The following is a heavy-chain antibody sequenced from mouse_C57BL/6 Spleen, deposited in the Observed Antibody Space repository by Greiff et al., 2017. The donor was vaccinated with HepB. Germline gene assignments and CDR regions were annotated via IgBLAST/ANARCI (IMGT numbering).Heavy chain of an antibody. CDR1: GYTFTDYY. CDR3: AIITTVVANFDY. D-gene: IGHD1-1*01. Sequence: EVQLQQSGPELVKPGASVKISCKASGYTFTDYYMNWVKQSHGKSLEWIGDINPNNGGTSYNQKFKGKATLTVDKSSSTAYMELRSLTSEDSAVYYCAIITTVVANFDYWGQSTTLTVSS. J-gene: IGHJ2*01. V-gene: IGHV1-26*01. CDR2: INPNNGGT.